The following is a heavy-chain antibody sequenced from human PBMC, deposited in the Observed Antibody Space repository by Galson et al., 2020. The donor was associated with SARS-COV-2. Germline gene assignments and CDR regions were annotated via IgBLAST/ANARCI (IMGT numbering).Heavy chain of an antibody. D-gene: IGHD6-19*01. CDR2: ISYDGSKE. CDR3: STLSSGPLDY. V-gene: IGHV3-30*04. CDR1: TFTFSDYA. J-gene: IGHJ4*02. Sequence: GESMKISCVASTFTFSDYAVHWVRQAPGKGLEWVALISYDGSKEYYADSVRGRFTISRDNFKNTVFLQMSSLRAEDTAVYYCSTLSSGPLDYWGQGTLVTVSA.